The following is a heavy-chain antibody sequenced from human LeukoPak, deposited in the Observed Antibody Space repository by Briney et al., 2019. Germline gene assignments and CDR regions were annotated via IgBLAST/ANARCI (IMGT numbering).Heavy chain of an antibody. CDR1: GFTFSISG. J-gene: IGHJ6*02. V-gene: IGHV3-33*01. CDR2: IWYDGINK. CDR3: ARELQEYFYGSGSYPTPYGMDV. D-gene: IGHD3-10*01. Sequence: GRSLRLSCAASGFTFSISGMHWVRQAPGKGLEWVALIWYDGINKYYADSVKGRFTISRDNSKTTLYLQMNSLRAEDTAVYYCARELQEYFYGSGSYPTPYGMDVWGQGTTVTVSS.